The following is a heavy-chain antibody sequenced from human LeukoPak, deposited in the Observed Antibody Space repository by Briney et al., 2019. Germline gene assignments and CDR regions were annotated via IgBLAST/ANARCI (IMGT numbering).Heavy chain of an antibody. D-gene: IGHD5-12*01. J-gene: IGHJ4*02. CDR1: GFTFSSYW. CDR3: ARDLRSGYDFVDY. Sequence: GGSLRLSCAASGFTFSSYWMSWVRQAPGKGLEWVANIKQDGSEKYYVDSVKGRFTISRDNAKNSLYLQMNSLRAEDTAVYYCARDLRSGYDFVDYWGQGTLVTVSS. V-gene: IGHV3-7*05. CDR2: IKQDGSEK.